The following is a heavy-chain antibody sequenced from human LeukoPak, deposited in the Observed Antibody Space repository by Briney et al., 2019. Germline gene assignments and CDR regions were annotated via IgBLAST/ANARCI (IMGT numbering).Heavy chain of an antibody. D-gene: IGHD3-9*01. CDR1: GFTFNTYW. V-gene: IGHV3-7*03. CDR2: INHDGRGK. CDR3: AGTLDDWLLVDY. J-gene: IGHJ4*02. Sequence: PGGSLRLSCVASGFTFNTYWMSWVRQAPGKGLEWVANINHDGRGKYYVDSVKGRLTISRDNAKNSLYLQMNSLRVEDTAVYYCAGTLDDWLLVDYWGQGTLVTVSS.